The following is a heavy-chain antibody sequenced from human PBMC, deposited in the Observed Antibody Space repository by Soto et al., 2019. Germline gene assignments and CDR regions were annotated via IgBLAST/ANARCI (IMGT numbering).Heavy chain of an antibody. D-gene: IGHD6-19*01. Sequence: QVQLQESGPGLVKPSQILSLTCTVSGGSISSGGYYWSWIRQHPGKGLEWIGYIYYSGSTYYNPSLKSRVTISVDTSKNQFSLKLSSVTAADTAVYYCARTWAVAAFFDYWGQGTLVTVSS. V-gene: IGHV4-31*03. CDR1: GGSISSGGYY. CDR3: ARTWAVAAFFDY. J-gene: IGHJ4*02. CDR2: IYYSGST.